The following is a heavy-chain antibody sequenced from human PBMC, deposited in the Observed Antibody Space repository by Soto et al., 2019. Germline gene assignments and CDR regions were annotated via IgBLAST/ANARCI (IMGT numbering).Heavy chain of an antibody. D-gene: IGHD4-17*01. V-gene: IGHV3-23*01. CDR1: GFTFTYYA. CDR2: ISPHSDAM. Sequence: GGSLRLSCVASGFTFTYYAMPCVRQAPGKGLEWVSTISPHSDAMYYTDSVRGQVTVSRDISKSAVFLQINSLSADDTAVYLCARGSSHGDYNTAFDLWGQGTMVTGSS. J-gene: IGHJ3*01. CDR3: ARGSSHGDYNTAFDL.